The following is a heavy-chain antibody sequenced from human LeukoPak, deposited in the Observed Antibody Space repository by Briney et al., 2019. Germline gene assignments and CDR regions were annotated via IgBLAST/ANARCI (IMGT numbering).Heavy chain of an antibody. J-gene: IGHJ4*02. D-gene: IGHD4-23*01. CDR2: IYTSGST. V-gene: IGHV4-61*02. Sequence: SETLSLTCTVSGGSISSGSYYWSWIRQPAGKGLEWIGRIYTSGSTNYNPSLKSRVTISVDTSKNQFSLKLSSVTAADTAVYYCAAGHDYGGNTFDYWGQGTLVTVPS. CDR3: AAGHDYGGNTFDY. CDR1: GGSISSGSYY.